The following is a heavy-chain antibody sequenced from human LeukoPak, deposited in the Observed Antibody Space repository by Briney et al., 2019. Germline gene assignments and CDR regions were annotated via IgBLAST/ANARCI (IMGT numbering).Heavy chain of an antibody. J-gene: IGHJ6*02. CDR1: GYTFTSYA. Sequence: ASVKVSCKASGYTFTSYAMHWVRQAPGQRLEWMGWINAGNGNTKYSQKFQGRVTITRDTSASTAYMELSSLRSEDTAVYYCARDSHVLLWFGELLPYGMDVWGQGTTVTVSS. V-gene: IGHV1-3*01. D-gene: IGHD3-10*01. CDR3: ARDSHVLLWFGELLPYGMDV. CDR2: INAGNGNT.